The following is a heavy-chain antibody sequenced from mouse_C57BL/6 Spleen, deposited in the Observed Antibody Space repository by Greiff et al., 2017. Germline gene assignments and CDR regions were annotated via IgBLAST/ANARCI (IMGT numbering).Heavy chain of an antibody. J-gene: IGHJ4*01. D-gene: IGHD1-1*01. CDR3: ARGRGGSSYDYAMDY. Sequence: EVQLQQSGPELVKPGASVKISCKASGYTFTDYYMNWVKQSNGKSLEWIGVINPNYGTTSYNQKFKGKATLTVDQSSSTAYMQLNSLTSEDSAVYYCARGRGGSSYDYAMDYWGQGTSVTVSS. CDR2: INPNYGTT. V-gene: IGHV1-39*01. CDR1: GYTFTDYY.